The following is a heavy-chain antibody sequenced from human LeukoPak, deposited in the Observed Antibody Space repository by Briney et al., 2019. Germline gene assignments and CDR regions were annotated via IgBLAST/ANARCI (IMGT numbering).Heavy chain of an antibody. CDR2: INAGNGNT. Sequence: ASVTVSCTASGYTFTSYAMHWVRQAPGQRLEWMGWINAGNGNTKYSQKFQGRVTITRDTSASTAYMELSSLRSEDTAVYYCARLALNDYSNVRWFDPWGQGTLVTVSS. D-gene: IGHD4-11*01. J-gene: IGHJ5*02. V-gene: IGHV1-3*01. CDR1: GYTFTSYA. CDR3: ARLALNDYSNVRWFDP.